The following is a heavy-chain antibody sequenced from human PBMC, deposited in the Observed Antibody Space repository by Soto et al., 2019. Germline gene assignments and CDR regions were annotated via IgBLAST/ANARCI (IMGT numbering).Heavy chain of an antibody. Sequence: SETLSLTCTVSGGSISSGGYYWSWIRQHPGKCLEWIGYIYYSGSTYYNPSLKSRVTISVDTSKNQFSLKLSSVTAADTAVYYCATVLRRDRRYGMDVWGQGTTVTVSS. CDR2: IYYSGST. CDR1: GGSISSGGYY. D-gene: IGHD3-3*01. V-gene: IGHV4-31*03. J-gene: IGHJ6*02. CDR3: ATVLRRDRRYGMDV.